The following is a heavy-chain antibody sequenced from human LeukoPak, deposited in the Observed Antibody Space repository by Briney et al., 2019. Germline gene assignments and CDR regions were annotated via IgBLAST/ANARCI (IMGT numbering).Heavy chain of an antibody. Sequence: ASQTLSLTCTVSGGSISSGGYYWSWIRQHPGKGLEWIGYIYYSGSTYYNPSLKSRVTISVDTSKNQFSLKLSSVTAADTAVYYCARGKGRWFGRYFDYWGQGTLVTVSS. CDR3: ARGKGRWFGRYFDY. CDR2: IYYSGST. V-gene: IGHV4-31*03. CDR1: GGSISSGGYY. J-gene: IGHJ4*02. D-gene: IGHD3-10*01.